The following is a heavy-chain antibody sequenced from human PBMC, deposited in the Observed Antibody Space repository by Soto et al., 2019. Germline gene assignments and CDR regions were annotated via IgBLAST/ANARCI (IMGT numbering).Heavy chain of an antibody. J-gene: IGHJ6*02. CDR3: AGTPRNLLTGTYYYYYGMDV. D-gene: IGHD3-9*01. CDR1: GGSISSYY. V-gene: IGHV4-59*01. Sequence: SETLSLTCTVSGGSISSYYWSRIRQPPGKGLEWIGYIYYSGSTNYNPSLKSRVTISVDTSKNQFSLKLSSVTAADTAVYYCAGTPRNLLTGTYYYYYGMDVWGQGTTVTVSS. CDR2: IYYSGST.